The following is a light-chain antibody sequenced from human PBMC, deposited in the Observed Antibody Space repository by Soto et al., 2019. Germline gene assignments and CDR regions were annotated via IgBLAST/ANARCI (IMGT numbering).Light chain of an antibody. CDR3: SSYTSSRDVV. Sequence: QSALTQPASVSGSPGQSITISCTGTSSDVGGYNYVSWYQQHPGKAPKLMIYDVSNQPSGVSNRFSGSKSGNTASLTISGRQAEDEADYYCSSYTSSRDVVFGGGTQLTVL. J-gene: IGLJ2*01. CDR1: SSDVGGYNY. V-gene: IGLV2-14*01. CDR2: DVS.